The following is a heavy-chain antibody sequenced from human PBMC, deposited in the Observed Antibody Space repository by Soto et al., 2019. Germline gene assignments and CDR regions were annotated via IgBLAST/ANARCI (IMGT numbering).Heavy chain of an antibody. CDR3: ASRVEGLYSGNDRYYFDY. CDR2: IYYSGTS. CDR1: GGSISTSAYY. Sequence: SETLSLTCTVSGGSISTSAYYWGWIRQPPGKGLEWIGTIYYSGTSYHNPSLKSRVTISVDTSKNQFSLTLTSVTAADTAVYYRASRVEGLYSGNDRYYFDYWGQGTLVTVSS. D-gene: IGHD5-12*01. J-gene: IGHJ4*02. V-gene: IGHV4-39*01.